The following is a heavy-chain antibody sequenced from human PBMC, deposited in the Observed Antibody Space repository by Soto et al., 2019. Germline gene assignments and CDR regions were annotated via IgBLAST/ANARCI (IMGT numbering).Heavy chain of an antibody. J-gene: IGHJ3*02. CDR2: SIPIFGTA. Sequence: QVQLVQSGAEVKKPGSSVKVSCKASGGTFSSYAISWVRQAPGQGLEWMGGSIPIFGTANYAQKFQGRVTITADESTSTAYMELSSLRSEDTAVYYCARGAQERWLQSAAFDIWGQGTMVTVSS. CDR1: GGTFSSYA. CDR3: ARGAQERWLQSAAFDI. V-gene: IGHV1-69*01. D-gene: IGHD5-12*01.